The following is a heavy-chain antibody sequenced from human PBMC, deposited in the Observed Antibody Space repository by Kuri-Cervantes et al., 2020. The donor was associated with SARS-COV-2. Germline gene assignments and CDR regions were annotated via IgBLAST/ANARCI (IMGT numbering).Heavy chain of an antibody. CDR2: IYSGGST. CDR3: ARDLAAVAGGGWFDP. V-gene: IGHV3-66*02. J-gene: IGHJ5*02. D-gene: IGHD6-19*01. Sequence: GESLKISCAAPGFTVSSNYMSWVRQAPGKGLEWVSVIYSGGSTYYADSVKGRFTISRDNSKNTLYLQMNSLRAEDTAVYYCARDLAAVAGGGWFDPWGQGTLVTVSS. CDR1: GFTVSSNY.